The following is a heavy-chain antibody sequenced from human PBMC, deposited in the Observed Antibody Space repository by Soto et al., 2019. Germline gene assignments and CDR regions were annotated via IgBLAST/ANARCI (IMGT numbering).Heavy chain of an antibody. V-gene: IGHV1-18*01. Sequence: QVQLVQSGAELKKPGASVKVSCKASGYTFTSYGISWVRQAPGQGLECMGWISTYNGNAKYAQKPEGRGPMIAETSTSTDYLELRRLRSEDTAVYYCVTVIQCSGGNCYYYSFDYWGQGTLVTVSS. CDR1: GYTFTSYG. D-gene: IGHD2-15*01. CDR3: VTVIQCSGGNCYYYSFDY. J-gene: IGHJ4*02. CDR2: ISTYNGNA.